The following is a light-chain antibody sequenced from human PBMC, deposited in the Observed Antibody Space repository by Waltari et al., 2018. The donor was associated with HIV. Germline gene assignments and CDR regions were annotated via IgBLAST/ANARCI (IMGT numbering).Light chain of an antibody. CDR2: LYSDGSH. J-gene: IGLJ2*01. CDR3: QTWGPGIRV. V-gene: IGLV4-69*01. Sequence: QLVLTQSPSASASLGASVKLTCTLSSGHSSYAITWHQQQPEKGPRYLMKLYSDGSHNKGDGIPDRFSGSSSGAARSLTISSLQSEDEADYYCQTWGPGIRVFGGGTKLTVL. CDR1: SGHSSYA.